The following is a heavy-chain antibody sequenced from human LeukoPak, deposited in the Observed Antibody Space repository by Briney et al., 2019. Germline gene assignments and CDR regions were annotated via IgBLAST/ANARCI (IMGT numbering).Heavy chain of an antibody. Sequence: GGSLRLSCAASGFTFSSYEMNWVRQAPGKGLEWVSYISSSGSTIYYADSVKGRFTISRDNAKNSLYPQMNSLRAEDTAVYYCSRDPRNLDYWGQGTLVTVSS. CDR1: GFTFSSYE. V-gene: IGHV3-48*03. J-gene: IGHJ4*02. CDR3: SRDPRNLDY. CDR2: ISSSGSTI. D-gene: IGHD1-14*01.